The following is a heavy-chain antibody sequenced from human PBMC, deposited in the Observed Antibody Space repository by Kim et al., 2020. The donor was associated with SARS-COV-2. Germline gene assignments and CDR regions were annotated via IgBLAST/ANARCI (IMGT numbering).Heavy chain of an antibody. D-gene: IGHD3-10*02. CDR2: IYYSGST. V-gene: IGHV4-61*01. J-gene: IGHJ4*02. Sequence: SETLSLTCTVSGGSVSSGSYYWSWIRQPPGKGLEWIGYIYYSGSTNYNPSLKSRVTISVDTSKNQFSLKLSSVTAADTAVYYCARQDTMSHFDYWGQGTLVTVSS. CDR1: GGSVSSGSYY. CDR3: ARQDTMSHFDY.